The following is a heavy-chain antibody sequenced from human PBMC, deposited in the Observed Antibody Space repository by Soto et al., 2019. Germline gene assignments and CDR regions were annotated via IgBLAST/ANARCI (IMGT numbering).Heavy chain of an antibody. Sequence: EVQLVESGGGLVQPGESLKLSCATSGFTFSASAMHWVRQVSGKGLEWIARIRSNANNYSTTYTASVKGRFTITRDDSENTVYLQRNRLKTEDTAIYYCTKQIYGGNSWGQGTLVTVSS. V-gene: IGHV3-73*02. CDR2: IRSNANNYST. J-gene: IGHJ4*02. CDR1: GFTFSASA. D-gene: IGHD2-21*01. CDR3: TKQIYGGNS.